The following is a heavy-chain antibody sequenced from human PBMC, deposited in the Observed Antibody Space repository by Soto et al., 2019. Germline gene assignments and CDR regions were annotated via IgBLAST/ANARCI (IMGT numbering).Heavy chain of an antibody. J-gene: IGHJ4*02. CDR3: ARATSRIAAAGTYFDY. V-gene: IGHV4-30-4*01. D-gene: IGHD6-13*01. CDR2: IYYSGST. Sequence: QVQLQESGPGLVKPSQTLSLTCTVSGGSISSGDYYWSWIRQPPGKGLEWIGYIYYSGSTYYNPSLTSQVTISVDTSKNQFSLKLSSVTAADTAVYYCARATSRIAAAGTYFDYWGQGTLVTVSS. CDR1: GGSISSGDYY.